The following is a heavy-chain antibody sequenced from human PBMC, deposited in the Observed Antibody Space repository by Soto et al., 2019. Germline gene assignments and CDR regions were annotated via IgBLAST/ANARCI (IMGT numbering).Heavy chain of an antibody. CDR3: AKYREGFRGVRSLYGTDV. CDR2: ISYDGSNK. Sequence: QVQLVESGGGVVQPGRSLRLSCAASGFTFSSYGMHWVRQAPGKGLEWVAVISYDGSNKYYADSVKGRFTISRDNSKNTLYLQMNGLGAEDTAVYYCAKYREGFRGVRSLYGTDVWGQGTTVTVSS. V-gene: IGHV3-30*18. CDR1: GFTFSSYG. D-gene: IGHD3-10*01. J-gene: IGHJ6*02.